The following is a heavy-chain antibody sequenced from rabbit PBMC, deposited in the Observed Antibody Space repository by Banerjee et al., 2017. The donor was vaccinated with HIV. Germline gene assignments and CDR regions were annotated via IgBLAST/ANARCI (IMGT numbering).Heavy chain of an antibody. D-gene: IGHD8-1*01. Sequence: QQQLEESGGGLVKPGGTLTLTCKASGIDFSTYGISWVRQAPGKGLEWIAYIYAGSSGSNYYASWAKGRFTISKTSSTTVTLQMTSLTAADTATYFCARDGAGSNYYVFNLWGPGTLVTVS. CDR1: GIDFSTYG. CDR3: ARDGAGSNYYVFNL. V-gene: IGHV1S45*01. J-gene: IGHJ4*01. CDR2: IYAGSSGSN.